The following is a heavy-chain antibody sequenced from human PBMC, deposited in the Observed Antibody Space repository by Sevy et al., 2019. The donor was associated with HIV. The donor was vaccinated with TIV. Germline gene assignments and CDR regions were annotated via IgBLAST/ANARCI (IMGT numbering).Heavy chain of an antibody. CDR3: ARDGGGGTTNSGMDV. D-gene: IGHD1-7*01. CDR1: GYTFTGDY. CDR2: VYPNSGGT. V-gene: IGHV1-2*06. Sequence: ASVKVSCKASGYTFTGDYLHWVRQAPGQGLEWMGRVYPNSGGTNYAQKFQGRVTMTRDTSISTAYMELNRLTSDDTAVYYCARDGGGGTTNSGMDVWCQGTTVTVSS. J-gene: IGHJ6*02.